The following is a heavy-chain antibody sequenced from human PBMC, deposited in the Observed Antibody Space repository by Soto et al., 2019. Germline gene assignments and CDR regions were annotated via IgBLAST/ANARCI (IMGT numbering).Heavy chain of an antibody. CDR2: ISSTGSTI. Sequence: EVQLVESGGGLVQPGGSLRLSCAASGFTFSSYSMNWVRQAPGKGLEWVSYISSTGSTIFYAGSVKGRFTISRDNAKNSLYLQMNGLRDEDAAGYYCARDARPPLSWFYPWCQGRLVCVSS. J-gene: IGHJ5*02. V-gene: IGHV3-48*02. CDR1: GFTFSSYS. CDR3: ARDARPPLSWFYP.